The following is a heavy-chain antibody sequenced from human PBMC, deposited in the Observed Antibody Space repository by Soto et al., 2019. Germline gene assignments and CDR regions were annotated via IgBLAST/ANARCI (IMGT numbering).Heavy chain of an antibody. V-gene: IGHV1-69*17. J-gene: IGHJ6*02. Sequence: QVQLVQSGAEVKKPGSSVKVSCKASGDTFSTYGISWVRQAPGQGLEWMGGIIPKFGMTNYAQKFQGRVTITADRSTSTAYMALSSLRSEYTAVYYCARGLPGVSGDSGGHYGLDVWGQGTTVTVSS. CDR2: IIPKFGMT. CDR3: ARGLPGVSGDSGGHYGLDV. CDR1: GDTFSTYG. D-gene: IGHD2-15*01.